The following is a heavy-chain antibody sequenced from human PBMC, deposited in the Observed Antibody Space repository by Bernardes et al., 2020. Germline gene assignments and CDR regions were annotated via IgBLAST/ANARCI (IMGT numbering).Heavy chain of an antibody. Sequence: ASVKVSCKASGYTFTGFYMHWVRQAPGQGLEWMGWINPNSGGTNYAQKFQGRVTMTRDTAINSAYMELSRLRSDDTAVYFCASVGVVTPQDAFDVWGQGTMLTVSS. CDR2: INPNSGGT. V-gene: IGHV1-2*02. CDR1: GYTFTGFY. D-gene: IGHD3-22*01. J-gene: IGHJ3*01. CDR3: ASVGVVTPQDAFDV.